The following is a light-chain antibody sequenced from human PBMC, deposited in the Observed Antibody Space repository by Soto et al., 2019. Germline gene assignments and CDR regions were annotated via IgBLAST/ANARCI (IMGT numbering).Light chain of an antibody. CDR3: ISYTSSSTYV. Sequence: QSALTQPASVSGSPGQSITISCTGSSSDVGGYNFVSWYQQHPGKAPKLIIYDVSNRPSGVSNRFSGSKSDNTASLTISGLQAEDDADYHCISYTSSSTYVFGTGTKVTVL. CDR2: DVS. CDR1: SSDVGGYNF. J-gene: IGLJ1*01. V-gene: IGLV2-14*03.